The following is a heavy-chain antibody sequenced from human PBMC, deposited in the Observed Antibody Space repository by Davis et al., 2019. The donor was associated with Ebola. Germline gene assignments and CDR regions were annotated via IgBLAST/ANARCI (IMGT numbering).Heavy chain of an antibody. Sequence: PGGSLRLSCAASGFTFSPYWMHWVRQAPGKGLECVAAISMSGGSTDYADSVKGRFTISRDNSNNMLYLQMNSLRVEDTALYYCVQGTTSCHVWGQGTLVTVSS. CDR3: VQGTTSCHV. D-gene: IGHD2-2*01. CDR2: ISMSGGST. J-gene: IGHJ4*02. CDR1: GFTFSPYW. V-gene: IGHV3-23*01.